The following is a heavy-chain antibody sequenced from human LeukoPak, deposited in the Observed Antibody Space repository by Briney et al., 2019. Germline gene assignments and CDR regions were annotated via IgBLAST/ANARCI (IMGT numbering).Heavy chain of an antibody. Sequence: GGSLRLSCAASGFTFSSYGMHWVRQAPGKGLEWVAVIWYDGSNKYYADSVKGRFTISRDNSKNTLYLQMNSLGAEDTAVYYCARDNSVTIFGVVTPQGFDYWGQGTLVTVSS. J-gene: IGHJ4*02. CDR1: GFTFSSYG. CDR2: IWYDGSNK. V-gene: IGHV3-33*01. D-gene: IGHD3-3*01. CDR3: ARDNSVTIFGVVTPQGFDY.